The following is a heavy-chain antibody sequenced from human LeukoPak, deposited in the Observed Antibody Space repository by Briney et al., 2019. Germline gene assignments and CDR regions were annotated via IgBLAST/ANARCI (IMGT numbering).Heavy chain of an antibody. CDR3: VKVAAGLLGT. CDR1: GYIFTGYY. V-gene: IGHV1-2*02. Sequence: ASVKVSCKASGYIFTGYYMHWVRQAPGQGLEWMAWINPDSGDTKYAQNFEGRVAVTTDTSLSTAHMELSRLRSDDTAVYYCVKVAAGLLGTWGQGTLVTVSS. CDR2: INPDSGDT. D-gene: IGHD6-13*01. J-gene: IGHJ4*02.